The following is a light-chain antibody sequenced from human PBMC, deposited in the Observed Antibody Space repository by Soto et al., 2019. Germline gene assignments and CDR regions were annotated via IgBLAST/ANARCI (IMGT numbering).Light chain of an antibody. Sequence: DIQMTQSPSTLSASVGDRVTITSRASQNISRWLAWYQQKPGKAPNLLIYHASSLESGVPSRFSGSGSGTDFTLIISSLQPDDFATYYCQQYITYWTFGQGTQVEIK. CDR2: HAS. CDR3: QQYITYWT. CDR1: QNISRW. J-gene: IGKJ1*01. V-gene: IGKV1-5*01.